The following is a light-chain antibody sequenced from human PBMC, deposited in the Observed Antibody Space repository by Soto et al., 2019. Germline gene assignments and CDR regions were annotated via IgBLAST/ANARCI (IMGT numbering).Light chain of an antibody. CDR1: QTISSW. CDR3: QHYNSYSEA. J-gene: IGKJ1*01. V-gene: IGKV1-5*03. CDR2: KAS. Sequence: DIQMTQSPSTLSGSVGDRVTITCRASQTISSWLAWYPQKPGKAPKLLIYKASTLKSGVPTRFSGSGSGTEFTLTISSLQPDDFANYYCQHYNSYSEAFGQGTNVELK.